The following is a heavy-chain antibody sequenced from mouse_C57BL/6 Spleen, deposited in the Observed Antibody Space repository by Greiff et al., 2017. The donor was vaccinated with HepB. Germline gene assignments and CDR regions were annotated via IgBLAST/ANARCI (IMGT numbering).Heavy chain of an antibody. CDR3: ASDYDWYFDV. CDR1: GYAFSSSW. CDR2: LYPGDGDT. Sequence: QVQLQQSGPELVKPGASVKISCKASGYAFSSSWMNWVKQRPGKGLEWIGRLYPGDGDTNYNGKFKGKATLTADKSSSTAYMQLSSLTSEDSAVYFCASDYDWYFDVWGTGTTVTVSS. D-gene: IGHD2-4*01. V-gene: IGHV1-82*01. J-gene: IGHJ1*03.